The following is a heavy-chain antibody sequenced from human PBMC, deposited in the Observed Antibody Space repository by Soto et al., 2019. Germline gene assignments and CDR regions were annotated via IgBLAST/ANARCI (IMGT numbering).Heavy chain of an antibody. CDR1: GGTFSSYT. J-gene: IGHJ5*01. V-gene: IGHV1-69*02. D-gene: IGHD5-12*01. CDR3: ARGAGRYSRYVFAS. Sequence: SVKVSCKASGGTFSSYTISWVRQAPGQGLEWMGRIIPILGIANYAQKFQGRVTITADKSTSTAYMELSSLRSEDTAVYYCARGAGRYSRYVFASWGQGSLVIVSS. CDR2: IIPILGIA.